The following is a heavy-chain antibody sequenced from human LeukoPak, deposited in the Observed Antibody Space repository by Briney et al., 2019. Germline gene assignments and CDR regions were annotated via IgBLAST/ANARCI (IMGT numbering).Heavy chain of an antibody. CDR1: GYAFTGYD. V-gene: IGHV1-8*01. Sequence: ASVRVSCKASGYAFTGYDINWVRQATGQGLEWMGWMNPNTGDTGYAQKFQGRLTMTRNTSIDTAYMELSGLRSEDPAIYYCTRGSLSGSSRDYWGQGTLVTVSS. CDR2: MNPNTGDT. D-gene: IGHD1-26*01. CDR3: TRGSLSGSSRDY. J-gene: IGHJ4*02.